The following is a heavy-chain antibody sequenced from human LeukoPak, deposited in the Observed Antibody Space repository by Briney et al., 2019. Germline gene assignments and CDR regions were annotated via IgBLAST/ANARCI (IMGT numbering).Heavy chain of an antibody. CDR3: ARDPFGFGIDF. CDR1: GYTFTSNY. CDR2: INPNSGGT. Sequence: ASVKVSCKAFGYTFTSNYMHWVRQAPGQGLEWMGWINPNSGGTNYAQKFQGRVTMTRDTSISTAYMELSRLRSDDTAVYYCARDPFGFGIDFWGPGTLVTVSS. V-gene: IGHV1-2*02. J-gene: IGHJ4*02. D-gene: IGHD3-10*01.